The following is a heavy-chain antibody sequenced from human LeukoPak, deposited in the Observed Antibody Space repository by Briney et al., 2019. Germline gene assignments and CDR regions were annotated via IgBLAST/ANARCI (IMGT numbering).Heavy chain of an antibody. CDR2: ITSNGGST. CDR3: ARGSTSVTTAYTY. Sequence: GGSLRLSCAASGFTFSNFAMHWVRQAPGKGLEYVSAITSNGGSTYYADSVQGRFTISRDNSKNTLYLQMGSLRPEDTAVYYCARGSTSVTTAYTYWGQGTLVTVSS. V-gene: IGHV3-64*02. D-gene: IGHD4-17*01. CDR1: GFTFSNFA. J-gene: IGHJ4*02.